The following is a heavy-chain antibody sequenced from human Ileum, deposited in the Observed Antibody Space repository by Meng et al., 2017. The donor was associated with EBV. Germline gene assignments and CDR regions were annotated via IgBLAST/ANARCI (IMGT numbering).Heavy chain of an antibody. CDR2: MSDSGIT. Sequence: QVPVKGSGPGLVNPSGTLSLPCAVSGGSISVINWWSWVRQSPEKGLEWIGEMSDSGITHYNPSLKSRVTISADKSNNQFSLKLTSVTSADTAVYFCAKNGEKYFEYWGQGTLVTVSS. CDR1: GGSISVINW. V-gene: IGHV4-4*02. J-gene: IGHJ4*02. CDR3: AKNGEKYFEY.